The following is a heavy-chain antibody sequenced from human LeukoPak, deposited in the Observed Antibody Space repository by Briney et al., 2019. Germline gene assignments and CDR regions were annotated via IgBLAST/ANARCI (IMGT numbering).Heavy chain of an antibody. CDR1: GFTFSTYA. J-gene: IGHJ4*02. CDR2: ISGSGGGT. Sequence: GGSLRLSCAASGFTFSTYAMTWVRQAPGKGLGWASAISGSGGGTYYADSVKGRFTISRDNSKNTLYLQMYSLRAEDTAVYYCAKDHVGQWADYFDYWGQGTLVTVSS. D-gene: IGHD2-8*01. CDR3: AKDHVGQWADYFDY. V-gene: IGHV3-23*01.